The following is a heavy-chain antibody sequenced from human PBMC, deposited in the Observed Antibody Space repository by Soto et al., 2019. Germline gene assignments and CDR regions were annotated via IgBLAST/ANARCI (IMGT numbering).Heavy chain of an antibody. J-gene: IGHJ4*02. V-gene: IGHV2-5*01. CDR3: AHRKGGTFDY. CDR1: GFSLRTSGEA. CDR2: IYWNDEI. Sequence: SGPTLVNPTQTLTLTCTFSGFSLRTSGEAVGWIRQPPGKALEWLALIYWNDEIHYSPSLKSRLTITKDTSKNQVVLTMTNMEPVDTATYYCAHRKGGTFDYWGQGTLVTVSS. D-gene: IGHD1-26*01.